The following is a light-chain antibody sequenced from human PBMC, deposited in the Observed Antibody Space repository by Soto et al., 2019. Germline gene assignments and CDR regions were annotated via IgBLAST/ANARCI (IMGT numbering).Light chain of an antibody. CDR2: GTS. CDR1: HSVSSKY. CDR3: QQYDSSLFT. Sequence: EIVLTQSPGTLSLSPGERATLSCRASHSVSSKYLAWPQKKPGQALRVLIYGTSIRASGVPERFSGGASGSDFSLTITRLEPEDFAVYYWQQYDSSLFTFGPGNKVDFK. V-gene: IGKV3-20*01. J-gene: IGKJ3*01.